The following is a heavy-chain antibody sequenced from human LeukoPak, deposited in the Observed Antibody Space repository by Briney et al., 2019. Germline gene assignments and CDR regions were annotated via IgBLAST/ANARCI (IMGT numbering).Heavy chain of an antibody. J-gene: IGHJ6*03. V-gene: IGHV4-4*07. D-gene: IGHD2-2*02. CDR1: GGSISSYY. Sequence: PSETLSLTCTVSGGSISSYYWSWIRQPAGKGLEWIGRIYTSGSTNYNPFLKSRVTMSVDTSKNQFSLKLSSVTAADTAVYYCARGGICSSTSCYSDYYYYMDVWGKGTTVTVSS. CDR3: ARGGICSSTSCYSDYYYYMDV. CDR2: IYTSGST.